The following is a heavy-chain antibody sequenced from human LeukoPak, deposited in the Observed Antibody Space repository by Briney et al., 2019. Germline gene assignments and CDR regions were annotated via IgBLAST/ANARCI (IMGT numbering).Heavy chain of an antibody. J-gene: IGHJ4*02. CDR1: GYTFTSYD. CDR3: ARGPKYGYSSGWYPGSFGY. D-gene: IGHD6-19*01. V-gene: IGHV1-8*01. CDR2: MNPNRGNT. Sequence: ASVKVSCKAYGYTFTSYDINWVRQATGPGLEWMGWMNPNRGNTGHAQKFQGRVTMTRNTSISTAYMELTSLLSEDTAVYYCARGPKYGYSSGWYPGSFGYWGQGTLVTVSS.